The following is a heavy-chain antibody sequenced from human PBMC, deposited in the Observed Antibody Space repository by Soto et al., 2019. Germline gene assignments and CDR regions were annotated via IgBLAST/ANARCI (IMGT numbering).Heavy chain of an antibody. D-gene: IGHD2-15*01. V-gene: IGHV1-8*01. J-gene: IGHJ4*02. CDR3: ARDLGGWPDY. CDR1: GYTFTSYD. Sequence: GASVKVSCKASGYTFTSYDINWVRQATGQRLEWMGWMNPNSGNTGYSQKFQGRVTMTRNTSTSTAYMELSSLRSEDTAVYYCARDLGGWPDYWGQGTLVTVSS. CDR2: MNPNSGNT.